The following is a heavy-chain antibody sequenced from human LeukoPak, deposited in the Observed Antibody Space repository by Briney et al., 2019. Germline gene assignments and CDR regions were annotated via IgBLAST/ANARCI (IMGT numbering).Heavy chain of an antibody. CDR2: ISGSGGST. CDR3: AKRITMIVVGAFDI. J-gene: IGHJ3*02. D-gene: IGHD3-22*01. Sequence: GGSLRLSCAASGLTFSSYAMSWVRQAPGKGLEWVSNISGSGGSTYYADSVKGRFTISRDNSKNSLYLQMNSLRAEDTAVYYCAKRITMIVVGAFDIWGQGTMVTVSS. CDR1: GLTFSSYA. V-gene: IGHV3-23*01.